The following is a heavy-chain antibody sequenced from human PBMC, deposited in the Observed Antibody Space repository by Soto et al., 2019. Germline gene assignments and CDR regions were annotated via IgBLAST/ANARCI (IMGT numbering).Heavy chain of an antibody. D-gene: IGHD1-26*01. CDR2: ISSVGSTV. CDR3: AKEATNINNFDY. Sequence: QSGGSLRLSCAASGFIFSNYEMNWVRQAPGKGLEWLSYISSVGSTVYYADSVKGRFTISRDSAKSSLYLQMNSLRAEDTAVYYCAKEATNINNFDYWGKGTLVTVSS. V-gene: IGHV3-48*03. CDR1: GFIFSNYE. J-gene: IGHJ4*02.